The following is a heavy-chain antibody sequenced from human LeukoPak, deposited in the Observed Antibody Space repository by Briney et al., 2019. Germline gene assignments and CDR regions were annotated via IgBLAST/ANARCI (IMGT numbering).Heavy chain of an antibody. CDR1: GFTFDDYA. CDR2: ISWDGGST. J-gene: IGHJ6*03. CDR3: AKDKTAMVMGYYYYYMDV. V-gene: IGHV3-43D*03. Sequence: GWSVRLSCPASGFTFDDYALHWLRQATGKDLAWVAFISWDGGSTYYADSVKGRFTISRDNSKNSLYLQMNSLRAEDTALYYCAKDKTAMVMGYYYYYMDVWGKGTTVTVSS. D-gene: IGHD5-18*01.